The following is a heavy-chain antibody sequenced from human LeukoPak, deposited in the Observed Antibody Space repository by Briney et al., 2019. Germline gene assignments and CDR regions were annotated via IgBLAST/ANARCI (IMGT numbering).Heavy chain of an antibody. CDR2: ISGSGGST. Sequence: GGSLRLSCAASGFTFSSYAMSWVRQAPGKGLEWVSAISGSGGSTYYADSVKGRFTISRDNSKNTLYLQMNSLRAEDTAVYYCAKLPDTAMDGLLNYGMDVWGQGTTVTVSS. J-gene: IGHJ6*02. CDR3: AKLPDTAMDGLLNYGMDV. D-gene: IGHD5-18*01. V-gene: IGHV3-23*01. CDR1: GFTFSSYA.